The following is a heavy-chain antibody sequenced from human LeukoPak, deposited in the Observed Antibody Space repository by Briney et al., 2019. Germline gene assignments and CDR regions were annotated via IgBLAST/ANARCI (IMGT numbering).Heavy chain of an antibody. D-gene: IGHD1-7*01. J-gene: IGHJ4*02. CDR3: AREGITGTTGGDFDY. CDR2: ISSSSSTI. CDR1: GFTFSSYS. Sequence: GGSLRLSCAASGFTFSSYSMNWVRQAPGKGLEWVSYISSSSSTIYYADSVKGRFTISRDNAKNSLYLQMNSLRAEDTALYYCAREGITGTTGGDFDYWGQGTLVTVSS. V-gene: IGHV3-48*01.